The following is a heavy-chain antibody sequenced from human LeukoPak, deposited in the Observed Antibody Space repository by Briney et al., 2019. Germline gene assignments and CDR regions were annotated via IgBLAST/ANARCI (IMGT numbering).Heavy chain of an antibody. D-gene: IGHD3-22*01. CDR3: ATFYDSRGYPE. J-gene: IGHJ4*02. CDR1: GGSISSSNW. Sequence: SETLSLTCGVSGGSISSSNWWSWVRQPPGKGLEWIGEIYHSGSTDYNPSLKSRVTISVDKSKNQFSLKLSSVTAADTAVYYCATFYDSRGYPEWGQGTLVTVSS. CDR2: IYHSGST. V-gene: IGHV4-4*02.